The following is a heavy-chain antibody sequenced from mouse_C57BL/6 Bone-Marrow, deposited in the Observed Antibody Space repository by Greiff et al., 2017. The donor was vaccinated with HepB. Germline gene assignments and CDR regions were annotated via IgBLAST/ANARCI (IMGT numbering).Heavy chain of an antibody. J-gene: IGHJ1*03. V-gene: IGHV1-19*01. D-gene: IGHD2-1*01. CDR3: ARTLYGNYFWYFDV. CDR1: GYTFTDYY. CDR2: INPYNGGT. Sequence: EVQLQQSGPVLVKPGASVKMSCKASGYTFTDYYMNWVKQSHGKSLEWIGVINPYNGGTSYNQKFKGKATLTADKSSSTAYMELSSLTSEDSAVSYCARTLYGNYFWYFDVWGTRTTVTVSS.